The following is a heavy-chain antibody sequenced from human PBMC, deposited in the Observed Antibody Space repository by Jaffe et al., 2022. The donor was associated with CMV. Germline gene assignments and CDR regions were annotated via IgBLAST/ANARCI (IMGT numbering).Heavy chain of an antibody. J-gene: IGHJ6*03. CDR1: GFTFSSYA. V-gene: IGHV3-23*04. D-gene: IGHD3-3*01. CDR3: AKEGFLEWLRPYYYYYYMDV. Sequence: EVQLVESGGGLVQPGGSLRLSCAASGFTFSSYAMSWVRQAPGKGLEWVSAISGSGGSTYYADSVKGRFTISRDNSKNTLYLQMNSLRAEDTAVYYCAKEGFLEWLRPYYYYYYMDVWGKGTTVTVSS. CDR2: ISGSGGST.